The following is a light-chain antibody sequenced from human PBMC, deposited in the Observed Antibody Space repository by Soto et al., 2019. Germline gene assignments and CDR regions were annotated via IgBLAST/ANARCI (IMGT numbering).Light chain of an antibody. V-gene: IGKV1-27*01. CDR1: QGISTY. Sequence: DIQVTQSPSSLSASVGDRVTITCRASQGISTYLAWYQQKPGKVPKLLIYAASTLQSGVTSRFSGSGAGTDFTLTINSLQPEDVATYYCQKYNSAPWTFGQGTKVEI. CDR3: QKYNSAPWT. CDR2: AAS. J-gene: IGKJ1*01.